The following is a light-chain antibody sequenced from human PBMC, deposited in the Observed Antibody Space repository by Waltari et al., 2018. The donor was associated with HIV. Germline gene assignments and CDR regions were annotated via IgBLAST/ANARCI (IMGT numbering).Light chain of an antibody. V-gene: IGLV1-40*01. CDR3: QSYDSSLSGPRV. CDR1: SSHIGAGYD. Sequence: QSVLTQPPSVSGAPGQRVTISCTGSSSHIGAGYDVHWSQQLPGTAPKLLIYGNSNRPSGVPDRFSGSKSGTSASLAITGLQAEDEADYYCQSYDSSLSGPRVFGTGTKVTVL. CDR2: GNS. J-gene: IGLJ1*01.